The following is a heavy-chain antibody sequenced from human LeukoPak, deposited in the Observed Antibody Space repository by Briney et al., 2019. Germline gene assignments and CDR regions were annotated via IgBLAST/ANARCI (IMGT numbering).Heavy chain of an antibody. CDR2: INHSGGT. CDR3: ARGDYYFDF. Sequence: SETLSLTCAVYGGSFSGYYWSWIRQPPGKGLEWIGEINHSGGTNSNPSLKSRVTISLDTSKNQFSLKLSSVTAADTAVYYCARGDYYFDFWGQGTLVTVSS. J-gene: IGHJ4*02. V-gene: IGHV4-34*01. CDR1: GGSFSGYY.